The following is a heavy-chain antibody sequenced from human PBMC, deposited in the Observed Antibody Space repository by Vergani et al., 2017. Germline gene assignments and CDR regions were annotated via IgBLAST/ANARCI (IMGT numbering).Heavy chain of an antibody. CDR1: GFTFSSYA. CDR2: ISYDGSNK. Sequence: QVQLVESGGGVVQPGRSLRLSCAASGFTFSSYAMHWVRPAPGKGLEWVAVISYDGSNKYYADSVKGRFTISRDNSKNTLYLQMNSLRAEDTAVYYCARDARELWFVERGDAFDIWGQGTMVTVSS. J-gene: IGHJ3*02. V-gene: IGHV3-30-3*01. D-gene: IGHD3-22*01. CDR3: ARDARELWFVERGDAFDI.